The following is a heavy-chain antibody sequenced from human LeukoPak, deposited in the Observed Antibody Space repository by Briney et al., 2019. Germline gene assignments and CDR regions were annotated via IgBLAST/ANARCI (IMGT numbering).Heavy chain of an antibody. Sequence: GGSLRLSCAASGFTFNSYEMNWVRQAPGKGLEWVSYISSSGSTIYYADSVKGRFTISRDNAKNSLYLQMNSLRAEDTAVYYCARVERYCSGGSCQGYWGQGTLVTVSS. V-gene: IGHV3-48*03. CDR3: ARVERYCSGGSCQGY. J-gene: IGHJ4*02. D-gene: IGHD2-15*01. CDR1: GFTFNSYE. CDR2: ISSSGSTI.